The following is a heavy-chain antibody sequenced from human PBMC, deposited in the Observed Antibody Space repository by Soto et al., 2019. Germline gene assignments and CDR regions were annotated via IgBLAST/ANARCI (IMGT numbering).Heavy chain of an antibody. CDR1: RFTFNNYA. Sequence: QVQLVESGGGVVQPGRSLRLSCAASRFTFNNYAMHWVRQAPGKGLEWMAFISYDGSNKHYADSVKGRFTISRDNSKNTLYLQMDSLRPEDTALYYCARDQFYYGDNIDYWGQGTLVTVSS. CDR3: ARDQFYYGDNIDY. CDR2: ISYDGSNK. D-gene: IGHD4-17*01. J-gene: IGHJ4*02. V-gene: IGHV3-30-3*01.